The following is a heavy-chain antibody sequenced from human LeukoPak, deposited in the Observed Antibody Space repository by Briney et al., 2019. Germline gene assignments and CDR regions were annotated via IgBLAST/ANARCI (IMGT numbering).Heavy chain of an antibody. CDR3: ARGIVWGSYRQFYFDY. J-gene: IGHJ4*02. CDR1: GYTFTGYD. CDR2: IAPNSGGT. Sequence: ASVKVSCEASGYTFTGYDIHWVRQAPGQGLEWMGWIAPNSGGTNYAQKFQGRVTMTSDTSITTSYMDLSRLRSDDTAVYYCARGIVWGSYRQFYFDYWGQGTLVTVSS. D-gene: IGHD3-16*02. V-gene: IGHV1-2*02.